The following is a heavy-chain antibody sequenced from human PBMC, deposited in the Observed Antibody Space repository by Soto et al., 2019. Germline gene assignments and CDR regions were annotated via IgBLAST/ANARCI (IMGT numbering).Heavy chain of an antibody. CDR2: IIPIFGTA. D-gene: IGHD5-12*01. Sequence: QVQLVQSGAEVKKPGSSVKVSCKASGGTFSSYAISWVRQAPGQGLEWIGGIIPIFGTANYAQKFQGRVTITADESTSTAYMELSSLRSEDTAVYYCARDSLDGYMGYFQHWGQGTLVPVSS. J-gene: IGHJ1*01. V-gene: IGHV1-69*01. CDR3: ARDSLDGYMGYFQH. CDR1: GGTFSSYA.